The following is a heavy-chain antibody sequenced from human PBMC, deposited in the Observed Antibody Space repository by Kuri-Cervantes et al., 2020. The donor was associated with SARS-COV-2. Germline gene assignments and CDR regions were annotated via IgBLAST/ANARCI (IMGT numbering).Heavy chain of an antibody. CDR1: GYTFTTYY. V-gene: IGHV1-46*01. Sequence: ASVKVSCKASGYTFTTYYMHWVRQAPGQGLEWMGIINPSGDRTSYAQKFQGRVTMTRDTSTSTVYMELSSLRSEDTAVYYCARDLGLLWFGELLGSDYWGQGTLVTVSS. D-gene: IGHD3-10*01. J-gene: IGHJ4*02. CDR2: INPSGDRT. CDR3: ARDLGLLWFGELLGSDY.